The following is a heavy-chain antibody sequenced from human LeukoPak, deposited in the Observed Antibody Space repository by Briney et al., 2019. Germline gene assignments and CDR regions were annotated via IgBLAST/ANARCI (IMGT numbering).Heavy chain of an antibody. V-gene: IGHV4-30-2*01. CDR1: GGSISSGGYS. CDR3: AREILGDYGEYYFDY. Sequence: SETLSLTCAVPGGSISSGGYSWSWIRQPPGKGLEWIGYIYHSGSTYYNPSLKSRVTISVDRSKNQFSLKLSSVTAADTAVYYCAREILGDYGEYYFDYWGQGTLVTVSP. J-gene: IGHJ4*02. D-gene: IGHD4-17*01. CDR2: IYHSGST.